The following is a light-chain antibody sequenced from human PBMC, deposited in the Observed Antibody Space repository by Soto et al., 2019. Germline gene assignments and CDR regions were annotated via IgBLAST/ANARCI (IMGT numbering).Light chain of an antibody. J-gene: IGKJ1*01. Sequence: EIVLTQSPGTLSLSPGERATLSCRASQSVTSSYLAWYQQKLGQAPRRLIYGASSRATGIPDRFSGSGSGTDFTLTISRLEPEDFAVYYCQQYGRSGTFGQGTKVEIK. CDR3: QQYGRSGT. CDR1: QSVTSSY. V-gene: IGKV3-20*01. CDR2: GAS.